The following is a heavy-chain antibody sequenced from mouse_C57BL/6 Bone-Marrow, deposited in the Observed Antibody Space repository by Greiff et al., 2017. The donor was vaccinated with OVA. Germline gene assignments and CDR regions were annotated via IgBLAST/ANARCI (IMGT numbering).Heavy chain of an antibody. CDR3: TTFDY. CDR1: GYTFTDYE. J-gene: IGHJ2*01. Sequence: QVQLQQSGAELVRPGASVTLSCKASGYTFTDYEMHWVKQTPVHGLEWIGAIDPETGGTAYNQKFQGKAILTADKSSSTAYMELRSLTSEDSGVYYCTTFDYGGRGTTLTVSA. CDR2: IDPETGGT. V-gene: IGHV1-15*01.